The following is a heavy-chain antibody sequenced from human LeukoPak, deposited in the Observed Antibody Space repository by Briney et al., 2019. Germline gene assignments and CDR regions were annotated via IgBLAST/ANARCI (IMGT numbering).Heavy chain of an antibody. CDR1: GDSLRSGSYY. CDR3: DRDFRALRYFDL. Sequence: SETLSLTCTVSGDSLRSGSYYWSWIPQPPGKGLEWIGYIYYSGNSFYNPSLTSRVTLSVDTTKNQLSMNLSSVAAAAADVYYCDRDFRALRYFDLWGRGTLVTVSS. CDR2: IYYSGNS. J-gene: IGHJ2*01. V-gene: IGHV4-30-4*01.